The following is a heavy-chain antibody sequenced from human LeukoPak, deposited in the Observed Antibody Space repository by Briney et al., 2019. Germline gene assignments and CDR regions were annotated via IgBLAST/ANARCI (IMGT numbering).Heavy chain of an antibody. CDR2: IYSGGTT. J-gene: IGHJ4*02. V-gene: IGHV3-66*01. CDR3: TRGGSVPATRSFDY. Sequence: GGSLRLSCAASGFTFSNYAMSWVRQAPGKGLAWLSVIYSGGTTYYADSVKGRFTISRDNSMNTVYLQMNSLRVEDTAVYYCTRGGSVPATRSFDYWGQGTLVTVSS. D-gene: IGHD6-19*01. CDR1: GFTFSNYA.